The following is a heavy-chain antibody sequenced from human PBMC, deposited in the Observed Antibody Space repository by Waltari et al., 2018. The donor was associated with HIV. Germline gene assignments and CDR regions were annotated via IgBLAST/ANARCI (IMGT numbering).Heavy chain of an antibody. CDR3: ARGVPMVRGVDYYFDY. CDR2: SYHSGST. D-gene: IGHD3-10*01. V-gene: IGHV4-38-2*02. J-gene: IGHJ4*02. CDR1: GYSISSGYY. Sequence: QVQLQESGPGLVKPSETLSLTCTVSGYSISSGYYWGWIRQPPGKGLEWIGSSYHSGSTYYNPSLKSGVTISVDTSKNQFSLKLSSVTAADTAVYYCARGVPMVRGVDYYFDYWGQGTLVTVSS.